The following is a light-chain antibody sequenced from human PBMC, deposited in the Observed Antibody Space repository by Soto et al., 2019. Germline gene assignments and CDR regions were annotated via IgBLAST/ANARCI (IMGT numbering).Light chain of an antibody. V-gene: IGKV1-5*01. Sequence: DIPMTQSPSTLSASVGDGVTITCRASQSIRTCLAWYQQKPGKAPRLLIYDASSLESGVPSRFSGSGSGTEFTLSIRSLKPDEFATYYCQQCYRHWPVGQGTKVAIK. J-gene: IGKJ1*01. CDR1: QSIRTC. CDR3: QQCYRHWP. CDR2: DAS.